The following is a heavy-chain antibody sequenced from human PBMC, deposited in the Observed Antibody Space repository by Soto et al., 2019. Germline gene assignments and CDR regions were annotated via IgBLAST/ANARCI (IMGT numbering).Heavy chain of an antibody. V-gene: IGHV3-23*01. CDR1: GFTFSNYA. D-gene: IGHD6-19*01. Sequence: EVQLLESGGGLVQPGGSLRLSCAAPGFTFSNYAMNWVRQAPGKGLEWFSVISGSGGSTYYADSVKGRFTISRDNSKNTLYLQLNSLRGEDTAVYYCARRSSGWYFDYWGQGTLVTVSS. CDR2: ISGSGGST. CDR3: ARRSSGWYFDY. J-gene: IGHJ4*02.